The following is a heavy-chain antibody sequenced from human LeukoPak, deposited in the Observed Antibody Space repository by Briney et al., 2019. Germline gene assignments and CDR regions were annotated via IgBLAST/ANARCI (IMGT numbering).Heavy chain of an antibody. CDR3: ARASYHTSGYVFDY. CDR1: GFTFSSYE. D-gene: IGHD3-3*01. J-gene: IGHJ4*02. V-gene: IGHV3-48*03. Sequence: PGGSLRLSCAAFGFTFSSYEMNWVRQAPGKGLEWVSYISSSGTTIYYADSVKGRFTISRDNAKNSLYLQMNSLRAEDTAVYYCARASYHTSGYVFDYWGQGTLDTVSS. CDR2: ISSSGTTI.